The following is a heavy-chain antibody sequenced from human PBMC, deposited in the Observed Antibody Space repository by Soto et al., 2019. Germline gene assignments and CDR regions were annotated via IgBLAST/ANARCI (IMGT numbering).Heavy chain of an antibody. CDR1: GGTFSSSA. D-gene: IGHD3-10*01. V-gene: IGHV1-69*01. J-gene: IGHJ5*02. CDR2: IIPMYGPA. CDR3: ARVTSMVRGVIDNWFDP. Sequence: QVPLVQSGAEVQKPGSSVTVSCKASGGTFSSSAIHWVRQAPGQGLEWMGGIIPMYGPAKYAQRFQGRVTITADETTTTVYMERTSLTSQDTAVYDGARVTSMVRGVIDNWFDPWGHGTLVTVSS.